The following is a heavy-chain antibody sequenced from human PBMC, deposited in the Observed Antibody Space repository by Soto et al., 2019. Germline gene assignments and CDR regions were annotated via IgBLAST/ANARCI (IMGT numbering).Heavy chain of an antibody. Sequence: SETLSLTCTVSGDSITSNSYFWAWIRQPPGKGLEWIGSIYYSGTTYYNPSLKSRVTISVDHSKNQFSLKLSSVTAADTAVYYCARGIEGWYQGRYYYGMDVWGQGTTVTVSS. V-gene: IGHV4-39*07. CDR2: IYYSGTT. CDR3: ARGIEGWYQGRYYYGMDV. J-gene: IGHJ6*02. CDR1: GDSITSNSYF. D-gene: IGHD6-19*01.